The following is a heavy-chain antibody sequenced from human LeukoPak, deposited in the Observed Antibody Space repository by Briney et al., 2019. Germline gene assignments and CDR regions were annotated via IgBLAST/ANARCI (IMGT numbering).Heavy chain of an antibody. V-gene: IGHV4-59*01. CDR3: ARDGVAGTGYNWFDP. CDR2: IYYSGST. Sequence: SETLSLTCTVSGGSISSYYWSWIRQPPGKGLEWIGYIYYSGSTNYNPSLKSRVTISVDTSKNQFSLKLSSMIAADTAVYYCARDGVAGTGYNWFDPWGQGTLVTVSS. D-gene: IGHD6-19*01. J-gene: IGHJ5*02. CDR1: GGSISSYY.